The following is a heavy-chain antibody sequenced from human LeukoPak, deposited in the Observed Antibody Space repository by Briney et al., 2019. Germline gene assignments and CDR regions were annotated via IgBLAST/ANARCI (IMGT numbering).Heavy chain of an antibody. CDR3: ARAGGYDSSGYDEFDY. J-gene: IGHJ4*02. V-gene: IGHV3-71*01. CDR2: IRSKAYGGTT. Sequence: GGSLRLSCAAAGFTFSTYWTHWVRQAPRKGLEWVGLIRSKAYGGTTEYAASVKGRFTISRDDSKSIAYLQMNSLKTEDTAVYYCARAGGYDSSGYDEFDYWGQGTLVTVSS. D-gene: IGHD3-22*01. CDR1: GFTFSTYW.